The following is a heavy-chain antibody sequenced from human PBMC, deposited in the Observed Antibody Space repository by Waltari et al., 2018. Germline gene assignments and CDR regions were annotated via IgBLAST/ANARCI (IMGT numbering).Heavy chain of an antibody. Sequence: QVQLVQSGAEVKKPGASVKVSCKASGYTFTGYYMHWVRQAPGQGLEWMGWINPNRGGTNYAQKFQGRVTMTRDTSISTAYMELSRLRSDDTAVYYCARGRWLLLGNWFDPWGQGTLVTVSS. J-gene: IGHJ5*02. CDR2: INPNRGGT. CDR3: ARGRWLLLGNWFDP. D-gene: IGHD3-9*01. V-gene: IGHV1-2*02. CDR1: GYTFTGYY.